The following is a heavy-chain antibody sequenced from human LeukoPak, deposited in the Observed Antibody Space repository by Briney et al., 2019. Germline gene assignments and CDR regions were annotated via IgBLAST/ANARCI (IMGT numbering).Heavy chain of an antibody. D-gene: IGHD2-2*01. CDR2: ISWNSGSI. Sequence: GGSLRLSCTASGFTFGDYAMSWFRQAPGKGLEWVSGISWNSGSIGYADSVKGRFTISRDNAKNSLYLQMNSLRAEDTALYYCARDAAVPAPPFDYWGQGTLVPVSS. CDR1: GFTFGDYA. J-gene: IGHJ4*02. V-gene: IGHV3-9*01. CDR3: ARDAAVPAPPFDY.